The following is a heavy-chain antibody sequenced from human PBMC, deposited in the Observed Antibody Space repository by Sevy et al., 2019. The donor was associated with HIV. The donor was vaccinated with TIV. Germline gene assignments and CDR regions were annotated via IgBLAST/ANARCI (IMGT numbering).Heavy chain of an antibody. CDR1: GFTFSSYE. J-gene: IGHJ4*02. D-gene: IGHD1-26*01. CDR2: ITLSGSSM. Sequence: GGSLRLSCAASGFTFSSYEMNWVRQAPGKGLEWISYITLSGSSMYYADSVKGRFTISRDNAKNSLYLQMNSLRAEDTAVYYCARDDVGATTWGQGTLVTVSS. CDR3: ARDDVGATT. V-gene: IGHV3-48*03.